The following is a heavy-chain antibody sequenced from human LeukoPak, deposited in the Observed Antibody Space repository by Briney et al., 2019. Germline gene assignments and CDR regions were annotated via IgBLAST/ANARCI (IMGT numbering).Heavy chain of an antibody. J-gene: IGHJ4*02. CDR3: ARLKAGF. CDR1: GFTFSDYY. CDR2: ISSRSITI. V-gene: IGHV3-11*01. Sequence: GGSLRLSCAASGFTFSDYYMSWLRQAPGKGLEWVAYISSRSITIHYADSVRGRFTISRDNAKRSVYLQMNSLGAEGTAIYYCARLKAGFWGQGTLVTVSS.